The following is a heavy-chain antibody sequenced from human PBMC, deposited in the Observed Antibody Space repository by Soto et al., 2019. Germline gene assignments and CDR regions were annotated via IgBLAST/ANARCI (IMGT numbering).Heavy chain of an antibody. V-gene: IGHV4-34*01. Sequence: SETLSLTCAVYGGSFSGYYWSWIRQPPGKGLEWIGEINRSGSTKYNPSLKSRVTISVDTSKNQFSLKLSSVTAAATAVYCWARGGANWGRRVAFDIWGQGTMVTVSS. CDR3: ARGGANWGRRVAFDI. CDR1: GGSFSGYY. CDR2: INRSGST. D-gene: IGHD7-27*01. J-gene: IGHJ3*02.